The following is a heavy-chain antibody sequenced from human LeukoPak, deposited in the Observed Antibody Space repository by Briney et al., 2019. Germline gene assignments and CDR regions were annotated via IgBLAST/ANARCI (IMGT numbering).Heavy chain of an antibody. CDR2: ISSGGSYI. CDR1: GFTFRSYA. V-gene: IGHV3-21*01. J-gene: IGHJ4*02. Sequence: NPGGSPRLSCAASGFTFRSYAMNWVRQAPGKGLEWVSSISSGGSYIYYADSVKGRFTISRDNTKNSLYLQMHSLRAEDTAVYYCATTSEDYWGQGTLVTVSS. CDR3: ATTSEDY.